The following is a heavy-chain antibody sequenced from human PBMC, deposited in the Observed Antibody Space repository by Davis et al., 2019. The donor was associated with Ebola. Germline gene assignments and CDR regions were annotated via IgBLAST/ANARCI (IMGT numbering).Heavy chain of an antibody. CDR2: ISSSSSYI. CDR3: ARDSSSFPVLALDV. CDR1: GFTFSSYS. J-gene: IGHJ6*02. V-gene: IGHV3-21*01. Sequence: GESLKISCAASGFTFSSYSMNWVRQAPGKGLEWVSSISSSSSYIYYADSVKGRFTISRDNAKNSLYLQMNSLRAEDTAVYYCARDSSSFPVLALDVWGQGTTVTVSS. D-gene: IGHD6-6*01.